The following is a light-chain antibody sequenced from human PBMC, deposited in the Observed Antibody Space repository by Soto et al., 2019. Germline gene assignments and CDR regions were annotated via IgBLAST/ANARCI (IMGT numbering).Light chain of an antibody. V-gene: IGKV3-20*01. CDR1: QSVSGSY. CDR2: GAS. Sequence: DIVLTQSPGTLSLSPGERATLSCRASQSVSGSYLAWHQQKPGQAPRLIIYGASRRATGIPDRFSGSGSGTDFTLTISRLEPEDYAVYYCQLYGSSPGWTFGQGTKVEIK. CDR3: QLYGSSPGWT. J-gene: IGKJ1*01.